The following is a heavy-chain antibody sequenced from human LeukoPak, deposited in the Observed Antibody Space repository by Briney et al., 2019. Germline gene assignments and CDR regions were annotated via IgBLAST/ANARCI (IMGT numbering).Heavy chain of an antibody. Sequence: PSETLSLTCTVSGGSISSSSYYWGWIRQPPGKGLEWIGSIYYSGSTYYNPSLKSRVTISVDTSKNQFSLKLSSVTAADTAVYYCARRVRLPAGDYYGSGSVDYWGQGTLVTVSS. CDR3: ARRVRLPAGDYYGSGSVDY. CDR1: GGSISSSSYY. CDR2: IYYSGST. J-gene: IGHJ4*02. D-gene: IGHD3-10*01. V-gene: IGHV4-39*07.